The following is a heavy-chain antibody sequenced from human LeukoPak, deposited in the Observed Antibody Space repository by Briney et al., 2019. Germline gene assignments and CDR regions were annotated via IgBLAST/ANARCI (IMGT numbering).Heavy chain of an antibody. CDR3: ARAGGGSWYFHYFDY. CDR1: GFTFSSYS. D-gene: IGHD6-13*01. V-gene: IGHV3-21*01. CDR2: ISSSSSYI. J-gene: IGHJ4*02. Sequence: GGSLRLSCAASGFTFSSYSMNWVRQAPGKGLEWVSSISSSSSYIYYADSVKGRFTISRDNAKNSLYLQMNSLRAEDTAVYYCARAGGGSWYFHYFDYWGQGTLVTVSS.